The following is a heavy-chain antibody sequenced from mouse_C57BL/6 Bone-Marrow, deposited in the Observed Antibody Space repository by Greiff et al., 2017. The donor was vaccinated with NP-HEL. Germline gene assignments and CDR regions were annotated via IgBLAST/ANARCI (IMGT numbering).Heavy chain of an antibody. J-gene: IGHJ2*01. CDR2: ISSGGSYT. CDR3: ARDRGSSFDY. D-gene: IGHD1-1*01. V-gene: IGHV5-6*01. CDR1: GFTFSSYG. Sequence: VQLQQSGGDLVKPGGSLKLSCAASGFTFSSYGMSWVRQTPDKRLEWVATISSGGSYTYYPDSVKGRITISRDNAKNTLYLQMSSLKSEDTAMYYCARDRGSSFDYWGQGTTLTVSS.